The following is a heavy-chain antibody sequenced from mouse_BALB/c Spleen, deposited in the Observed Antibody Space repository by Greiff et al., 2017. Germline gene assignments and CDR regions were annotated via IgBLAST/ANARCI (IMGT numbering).Heavy chain of an antibody. CDR2: IDPANGNT. CDR3: ARHDVDYAMDY. CDR1: GFNIKDTY. Sequence: EVKLVESGAELVKPGASVKLSCTASGFNIKDTYMHWVKQRPEQGLEWIGRIDPANGNTKYDPKFQGKATITADTSSNTAYLQLSSLTSEDTAVYYCARHDVDYAMDYWGQGTSVTVSS. V-gene: IGHV14-3*02. D-gene: IGHD2-12*01. J-gene: IGHJ4*01.